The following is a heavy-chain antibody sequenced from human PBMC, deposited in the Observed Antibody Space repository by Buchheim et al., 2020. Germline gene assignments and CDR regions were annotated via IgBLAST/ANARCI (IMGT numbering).Heavy chain of an antibody. D-gene: IGHD5-24*01. V-gene: IGHV3-74*01. CDR1: GFTVSGYW. CDR2: INSDGGT. Sequence: EVHLVESGGGLVQPGGSLRLSCAASGFTVSGYWMHWVRHVPGQGLVWVSRINSDGGTNYADSVKGRFTISRDNAKNMVYLQMNSLRAEDTAMYYCARGGYSTDGSSDYWGQGTL. J-gene: IGHJ4*02. CDR3: ARGGYSTDGSSDY.